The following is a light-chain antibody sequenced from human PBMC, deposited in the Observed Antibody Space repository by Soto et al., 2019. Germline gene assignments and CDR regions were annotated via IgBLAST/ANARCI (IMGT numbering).Light chain of an antibody. J-gene: IGKJ4*01. CDR2: ATS. CDR3: QKYNTAPLT. CDR1: QGIAPY. Sequence: DVQMTQSPSSLSAFVGDRVTITCRASQGIAPYLAWFQQKPGKDPKLLIYATSTLQSGVPSRISGSGSGTYFTLTINSLQPEDVGTYYCQKYNTAPLTFGGGTKVEIK. V-gene: IGKV1-27*01.